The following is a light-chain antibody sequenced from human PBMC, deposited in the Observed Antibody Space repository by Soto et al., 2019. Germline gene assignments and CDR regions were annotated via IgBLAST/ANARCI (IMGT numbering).Light chain of an antibody. CDR1: QSVSSAF. Sequence: IVLTQSPGTLSLCPGERATLSCRASQSVSSAFFAWYQQKPGQPLRLLIYAAASRATGIPDRFSGSGSATDFTLTISRLEPEDFAVYYCQQYGDSPPTFGRGTKVEIK. CDR2: AAA. V-gene: IGKV3-20*01. CDR3: QQYGDSPPT. J-gene: IGKJ2*01.